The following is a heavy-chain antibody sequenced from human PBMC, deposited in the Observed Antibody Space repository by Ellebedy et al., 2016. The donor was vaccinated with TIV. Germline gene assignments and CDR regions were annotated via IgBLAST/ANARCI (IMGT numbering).Heavy chain of an antibody. CDR2: ISSSSSYI. CDR3: ARDDSSGRDDAFDI. CDR1: GFTFSSYS. J-gene: IGHJ3*02. Sequence: GGSLRLXCAASGFTFSSYSMNWVRQAPGKGLEWVSSISSSSSYIYYADSVKGRFTISRDNAKNSLYLQMNSLRAEDTAVYYCARDDSSGRDDAFDIWGQGTMVTVSS. D-gene: IGHD6-19*01. V-gene: IGHV3-21*01.